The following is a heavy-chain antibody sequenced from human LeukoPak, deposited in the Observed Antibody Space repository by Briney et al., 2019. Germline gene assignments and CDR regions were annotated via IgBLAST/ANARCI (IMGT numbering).Heavy chain of an antibody. CDR3: ARELTIFGVVIGYMDV. Sequence: ASVKVSCKASGYTFTSYDINWVRQATGQGLEWMGWMNPNSGNTGYAQKFQGRVTITRNTSISTAYMELSSLRSEDTAVYYCARELTIFGVVIGYMDVWGKGTTVTVSS. V-gene: IGHV1-8*03. D-gene: IGHD3-3*01. CDR1: GYTFTSYD. CDR2: MNPNSGNT. J-gene: IGHJ6*03.